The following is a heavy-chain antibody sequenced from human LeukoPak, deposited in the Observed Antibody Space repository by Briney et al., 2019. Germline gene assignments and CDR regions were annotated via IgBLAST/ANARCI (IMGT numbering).Heavy chain of an antibody. J-gene: IGHJ4*02. CDR3: ARVIEQGYFDY. V-gene: IGHV3-21*01. CDR1: GFTFSSYS. Sequence: GGSLRLSCAASGFTFSSYSMTWVRQAPGKGLEWVSSISSSSSYIYYADSVKGRFTISRDNAKNSLYPQMNSLRAEDTAVYYCARVIEQGYFDYWGQGTLVTVSS. D-gene: IGHD1/OR15-1a*01. CDR2: ISSSSSYI.